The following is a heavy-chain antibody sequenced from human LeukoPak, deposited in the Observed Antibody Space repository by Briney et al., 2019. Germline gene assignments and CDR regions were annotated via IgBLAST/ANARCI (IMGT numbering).Heavy chain of an antibody. CDR2: INRSGST. V-gene: IGHV4-34*01. CDR3: ARRSYDSGSYYLGWYFDY. Sequence: SETLSLTCAVYGGSFSGYHWNWIRQPPGKGLEWIGEINRSGSTNYNPSLKSRVTISVDTSKNQFSLKLTSVTAADTAVYYCARRSYDSGSYYLGWYFDYWGQGTLVTVSS. D-gene: IGHD3-10*01. J-gene: IGHJ4*02. CDR1: GGSFSGYH.